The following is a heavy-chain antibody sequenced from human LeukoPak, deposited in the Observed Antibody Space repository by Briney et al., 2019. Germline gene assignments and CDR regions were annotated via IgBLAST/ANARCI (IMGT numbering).Heavy chain of an antibody. J-gene: IGHJ4*02. Sequence: GGSLRLSCEVSGFSVSANYMTWVRQAPGKGLEWVSVLYSGGTTHYADSVKGRFTISRDDSKNTLYLQVNSLRAEDTAVYYCAREFSGCDYWGQGTLVTVSS. CDR3: AREFSGCDY. CDR1: GFSVSANY. V-gene: IGHV3-53*01. D-gene: IGHD6-19*01. CDR2: LYSGGTT.